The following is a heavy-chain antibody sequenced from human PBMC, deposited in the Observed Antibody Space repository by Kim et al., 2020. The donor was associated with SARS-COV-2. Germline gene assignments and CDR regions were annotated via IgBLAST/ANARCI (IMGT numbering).Heavy chain of an antibody. D-gene: IGHD2-21*02. J-gene: IGHJ4*02. V-gene: IGHV3-30*01. Sequence: DSVKGRFTISRDNSKNTLYLQMNSLRAEDTAVYYCARASGGVVVTATLDYWGQGTLVTVSS. CDR3: ARASGGVVVTATLDY.